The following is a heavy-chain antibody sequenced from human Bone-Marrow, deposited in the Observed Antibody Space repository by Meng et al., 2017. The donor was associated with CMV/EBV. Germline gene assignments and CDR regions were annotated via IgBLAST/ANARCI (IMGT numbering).Heavy chain of an antibody. CDR2: ISGYNGKT. Sequence: ASVKVSCKASGYSFTSYGISWVRLFPGQGLEWMAWISGYNGKTNIARTLQDRVIVTADTTTTTAYMELRSLRSDDTAVYYCARDGPDYGEYINFDYWGQGTLVTGSS. J-gene: IGHJ4*02. CDR3: ARDGPDYGEYINFDY. D-gene: IGHD4-17*01. V-gene: IGHV1-18*01. CDR1: GYSFTSYG.